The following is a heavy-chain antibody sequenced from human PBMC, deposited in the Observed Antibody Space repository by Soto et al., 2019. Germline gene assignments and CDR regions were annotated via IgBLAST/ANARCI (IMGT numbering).Heavy chain of an antibody. CDR3: ARPKGLGRGVIRD. V-gene: IGHV4-34*01. Sequence: QVQLQQWGAGLLKPSETLSLTCAVSGGSLSGYYWTWIRQSPWKGLEWIGEINPSGSTNYNPSLKSRVNRSADTSMNQFSLKWNSVTAADTGVYYWARPKGLGRGVIRDWGQGPLVTVSS. D-gene: IGHD3-10*01. CDR1: GGSLSGYY. J-gene: IGHJ4*02. CDR2: INPSGST.